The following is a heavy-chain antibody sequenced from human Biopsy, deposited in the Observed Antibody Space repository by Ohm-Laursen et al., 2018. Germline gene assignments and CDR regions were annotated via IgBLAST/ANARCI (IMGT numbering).Heavy chain of an antibody. CDR1: GGSISSRTHY. CDR2: VYYSGTT. CDR3: ARHDLSDFWSGYHNFFDR. D-gene: IGHD3-3*01. Sequence: GTLSLTCTLSGGSISSRTHYWGWIRQTPGKGLEWIGTVYYSGTTYDNPSLKNRVIISVDTSKNQFSLSLKTVTAADTAVYYCARHDLSDFWSGYHNFFDRWGQGTLVTVSS. V-gene: IGHV4-39*01. J-gene: IGHJ5*02.